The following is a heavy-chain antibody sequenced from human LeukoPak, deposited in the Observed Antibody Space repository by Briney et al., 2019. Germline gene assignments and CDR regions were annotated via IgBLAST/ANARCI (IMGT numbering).Heavy chain of an antibody. D-gene: IGHD4-17*01. CDR3: AKSVSRVTTYFDS. CDR2: IDVKGDT. Sequence: GGSLRLSCAASGFTISSHAMTWVRQAAGKGLERISSIDVKGDTYHADSVKGRFTISRDTSKNTLFLQMNSLRADDTAVFFCAKSVSRVTTYFDSWGQGALVTVSS. V-gene: IGHV3-23*01. J-gene: IGHJ4*02. CDR1: GFTISSHA.